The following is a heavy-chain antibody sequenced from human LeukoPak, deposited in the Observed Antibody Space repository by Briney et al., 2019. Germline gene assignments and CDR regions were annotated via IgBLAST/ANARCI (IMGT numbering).Heavy chain of an antibody. CDR1: GFTVSSHY. J-gene: IGHJ4*02. Sequence: GGSLRLSCAASGFTVSSHYMSWVRQAPGKGLEWVSAISGSGGSTYYADSVKGRFTISRDNSKNTLYLQMNSLRAEDTAVYYCAKDRSDDSSGYYPRGSGYWGQGTLVTVSS. CDR2: ISGSGGST. V-gene: IGHV3-23*01. D-gene: IGHD3-22*01. CDR3: AKDRSDDSSGYYPRGSGY.